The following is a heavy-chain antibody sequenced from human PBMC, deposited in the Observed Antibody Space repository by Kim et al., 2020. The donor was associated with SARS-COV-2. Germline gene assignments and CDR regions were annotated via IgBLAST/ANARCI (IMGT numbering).Heavy chain of an antibody. D-gene: IGHD3-3*01. CDR1: GFTFSSYG. Sequence: GGSLRLSCAASGFTFSSYGMHWVRQAPGKGLEWVAVIWYDGSNKYYADSVKGRFTISRDNSKNTLYLQMNSLRAEDTAVYYCARELYDFWSGYYASYYYYGMDVWGQGTTVTVSS. J-gene: IGHJ6*02. CDR2: IWYDGSNK. CDR3: ARELYDFWSGYYASYYYYGMDV. V-gene: IGHV3-33*01.